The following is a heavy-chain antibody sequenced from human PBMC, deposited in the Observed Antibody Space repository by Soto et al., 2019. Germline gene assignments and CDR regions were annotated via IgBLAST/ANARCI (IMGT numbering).Heavy chain of an antibody. CDR2: ISTYNGNT. CDR1: GYTFTTYD. D-gene: IGHD2-8*01. J-gene: IGHJ6*02. CDR3: ARDPYNVLMVNAPNLYGMDV. Sequence: QVQLVQSGAEVKKPGASVKVSRKASGYTFTTYDISWVRQAPGQGLEWMGRISTYNGNTNYPQSLQGRLTMTTDTSTSTAYMELRSLRSDDTAVYYCARDPYNVLMVNAPNLYGMDVWGQGTTVTVSS. V-gene: IGHV1-18*01.